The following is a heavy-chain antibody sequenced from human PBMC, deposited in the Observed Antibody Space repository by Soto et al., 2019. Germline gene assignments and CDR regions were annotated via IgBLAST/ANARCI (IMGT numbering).Heavy chain of an antibody. V-gene: IGHV4-59*01. CDR2: IYYSGST. Sequence: SDTLSLTCTVSGGSISSYYWSWIRQPPGKGLEWIGYIYYSGSTNYNPSLKSRVTISVDTSKNQFSLKLSSVTAADTAVYYCARGEYDFWSGPQENWFDPWGQGTLVTVSS. D-gene: IGHD3-3*01. J-gene: IGHJ5*02. CDR3: ARGEYDFWSGPQENWFDP. CDR1: GGSISSYY.